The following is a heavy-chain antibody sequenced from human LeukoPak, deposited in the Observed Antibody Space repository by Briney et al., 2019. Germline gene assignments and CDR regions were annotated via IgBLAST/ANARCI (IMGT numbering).Heavy chain of an antibody. J-gene: IGHJ4*02. V-gene: IGHV3-33*01. CDR3: ARAVGPFDY. Sequence: GRSLRLSCATSGVTFSTYGIHWVRQAPGQGLEWVAAIWPDGSYKYYADSVKGRFTISRDNSKNTVYLQMNTLRDEDTAVYYCARAVGPFDYWGQGTLVTVSS. CDR2: IWPDGSYK. CDR1: GVTFSTYG. D-gene: IGHD3-16*01.